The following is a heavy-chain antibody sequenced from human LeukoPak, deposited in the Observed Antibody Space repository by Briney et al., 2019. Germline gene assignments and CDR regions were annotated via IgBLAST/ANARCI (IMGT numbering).Heavy chain of an antibody. CDR1: GFTVSSNY. CDR2: IYSGGRT. V-gene: IGHV3-66*01. CDR3: ARAGPSSSWHQFDY. J-gene: IGHJ4*02. Sequence: GRSLRLSCAASGFTVSSNYMSWVSQAPGKGLEWVSVIYSGGRTYYADSVKGRFTISRDNSKNTLYLQMNRLRAEDTAVYYCARAGPSSSWHQFDYWGQGTLVTVSS. D-gene: IGHD6-13*01.